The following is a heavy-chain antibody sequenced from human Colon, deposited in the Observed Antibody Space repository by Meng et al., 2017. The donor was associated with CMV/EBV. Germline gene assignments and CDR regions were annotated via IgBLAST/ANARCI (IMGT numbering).Heavy chain of an antibody. D-gene: IGHD6-13*01. CDR1: GYTFTANH. CDR2: IYPQDGGT. J-gene: IGHJ4*02. Sequence: QVQLGKFGTEVKRPGASVKVSCKTSGYTFTANHLHWVRQAPGQGLEWMGWIYPQDGGTYFAQKFQDRVTLTRDTSITTAYMELSGLTSDDTAIYYCVRESWYFDFWGEGTLVTVSS. V-gene: IGHV1-2*02. CDR3: VRESWYFDF.